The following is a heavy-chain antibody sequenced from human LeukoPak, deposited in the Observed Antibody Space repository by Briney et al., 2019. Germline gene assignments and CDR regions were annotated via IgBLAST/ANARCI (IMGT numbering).Heavy chain of an antibody. CDR1: GGSISSYY. D-gene: IGHD3-10*01. J-gene: IGHJ6*03. V-gene: IGHV4-39*07. CDR2: IYYSGST. Sequence: SETLSLTCTVSGGSISSYYWNWIRQPPGKGLEWIGSIYYSGSTYYNPSLKSRVTISVDTSKNQFSLKLSSVTAADTSVYYCARVEEGYGSGRRENYYYYYVDVWGKGTTVTISS. CDR3: ARVEEGYGSGRRENYYYYYVDV.